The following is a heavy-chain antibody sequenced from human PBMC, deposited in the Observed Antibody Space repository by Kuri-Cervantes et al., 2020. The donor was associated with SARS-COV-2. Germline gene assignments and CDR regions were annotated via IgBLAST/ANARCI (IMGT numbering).Heavy chain of an antibody. CDR1: GFTFSSYS. CDR2: ISSSSSYI. D-gene: IGHD3-3*01. J-gene: IGHJ6*02. Sequence: GSLRLSCAASGFTFSSYSMNWVRQAPGKGLEWVSSISSSSSYIYYADSVKGRFTISRDNAKNSLYLQMNSLRAEDTAVYYCARDYYDFWSGYYVPYYYYYYGMDVWGQGTTVTVSS. CDR3: ARDYYDFWSGYYVPYYYYYYGMDV. V-gene: IGHV3-21*01.